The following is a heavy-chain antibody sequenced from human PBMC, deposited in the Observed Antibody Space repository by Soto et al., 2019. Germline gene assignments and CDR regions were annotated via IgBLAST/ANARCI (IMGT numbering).Heavy chain of an antibody. J-gene: IGHJ5*01. D-gene: IGHD1-20*01. Sequence: DVQLLESGGGLVQPGGSLTLSCAASKFTFSDFAMSWVRQAPGKGLEWVSSIGGRGTDTYYADSEKGRFTISRDHSKNTLFLQMDGLRDEDTAVYYCAKDAVPYNGKWDWFDSWGQGTLVIVSS. V-gene: IGHV3-23*01. CDR3: AKDAVPYNGKWDWFDS. CDR1: KFTFSDFA. CDR2: IGGRGTDT.